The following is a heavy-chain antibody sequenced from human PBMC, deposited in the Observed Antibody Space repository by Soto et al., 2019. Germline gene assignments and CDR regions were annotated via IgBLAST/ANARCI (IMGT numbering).Heavy chain of an antibody. CDR1: AFTFRNYA. V-gene: IGHV3-30-3*01. D-gene: IGHD3-22*01. CDR2: ISYDGTYK. Sequence: QVQLVESGGGVVQPGRSLRLSCAASAFTFRNYAMHWVRQAPGKGLEWVAVISYDGTYKYYADSVKGRFTISRDNSKSTLYLQMSSLRAEETAVYYCSRDGIYDGSGYYGSYFDYWGQGSLVTVSS. J-gene: IGHJ4*02. CDR3: SRDGIYDGSGYYGSYFDY.